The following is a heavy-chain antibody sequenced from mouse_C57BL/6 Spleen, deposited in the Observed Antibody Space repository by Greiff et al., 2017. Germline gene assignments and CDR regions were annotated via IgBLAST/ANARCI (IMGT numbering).Heavy chain of an antibody. CDR3: ARGEDYYGSSYGYVDV. CDR2: INYDGSST. D-gene: IGHD1-1*01. J-gene: IGHJ1*03. CDR1: GFTFSDYY. V-gene: IGHV5-16*01. Sequence: VQLKESEGGLVQPGSSMKLSCTASGFTFSDYYMAWVRQVPEKGLEWVANINYDGSSTYYLDSLKSRFIISRDNAKNILYLQMGSLKSEDTATYYCARGEDYYGSSYGYVDVWGTGTTVTVSS.